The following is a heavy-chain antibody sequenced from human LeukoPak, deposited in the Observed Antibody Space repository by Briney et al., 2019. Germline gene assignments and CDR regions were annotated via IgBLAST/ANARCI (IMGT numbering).Heavy chain of an antibody. CDR2: IYYSGTT. CDR3: ARQYSTGGSCYFNSGYYYHIDV. D-gene: IGHD2-15*01. J-gene: IGHJ6*03. CDR1: GGSISSSNFY. V-gene: IGHV4-39*01. Sequence: SETLSLTCTVSGGSISSSNFYWGWIRQPPGKGLEWIGSIYYSGTTYYSPSLKSRVTISVDTSKNQFSLKLSSVTAADRAVYYCARQYSTGGSCYFNSGYYYHIDVWGKGTTVTVSS.